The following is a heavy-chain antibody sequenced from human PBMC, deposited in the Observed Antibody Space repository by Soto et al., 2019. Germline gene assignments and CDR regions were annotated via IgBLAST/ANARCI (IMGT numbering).Heavy chain of an antibody. CDR3: ASRPQRYSSSWYGALYYYYGMDV. CDR2: IIPIFGTA. D-gene: IGHD6-13*01. CDR1: GGTFSSCA. Sequence: ASVKLCCKACGGTFSSCAISWVRQAPGQGLEWMGGIIPIFGTANYAQKFQGRVTITADESTSTAYMELSSLRSEDTAVYYCASRPQRYSSSWYGALYYYYGMDVWGQGTTVTVSS. J-gene: IGHJ6*02. V-gene: IGHV1-69*13.